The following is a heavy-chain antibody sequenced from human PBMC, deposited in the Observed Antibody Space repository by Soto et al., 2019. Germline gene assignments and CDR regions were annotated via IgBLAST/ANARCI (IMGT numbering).Heavy chain of an antibody. D-gene: IGHD3-22*01. CDR1: GYTFTSYG. Sequence: ASVKVSCKASGYTFTSYGISWVRQAPGQGLEWMGWIIAYNGNTNYAQKLQGRVTMTTDTSTSTAYMELRSLRSDDTAVYYCARSPRYDSSGYLTTFDYWGQGTLVTVSS. J-gene: IGHJ4*02. V-gene: IGHV1-18*04. CDR3: ARSPRYDSSGYLTTFDY. CDR2: IIAYNGNT.